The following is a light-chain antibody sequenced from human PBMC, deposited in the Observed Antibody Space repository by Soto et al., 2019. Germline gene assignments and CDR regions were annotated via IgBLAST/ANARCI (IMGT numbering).Light chain of an antibody. V-gene: IGLV1-51*01. J-gene: IGLJ3*02. Sequence: QSVLTQPPSVSAAPGQKGTISCSGSGSNLGNNYVSWYQQLPGTAPKLLIYDNNKRPSGIPDRFSGSKSGTSATLGITGLQTGDEADYYCGTWDSSLSAGVFGGGTKLTVL. CDR3: GTWDSSLSAGV. CDR2: DNN. CDR1: GSNLGNNY.